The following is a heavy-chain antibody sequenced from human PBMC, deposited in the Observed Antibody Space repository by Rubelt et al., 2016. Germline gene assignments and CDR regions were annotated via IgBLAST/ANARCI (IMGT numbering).Heavy chain of an antibody. CDR1: GFTFSSCH. Sequence: GFTFSSCHMHWVRQAPGKGLEWVALISYDGRNKHYADSVKGRFTISRDNSKNTLDLQMNSLTSEDTAVYYCVKEKAPFDVFDFWGQGTTVTVS. J-gene: IGHJ3*01. CDR3: VKEKAPFDVFDF. V-gene: IGHV3-30*18. CDR2: ISYDGRNK.